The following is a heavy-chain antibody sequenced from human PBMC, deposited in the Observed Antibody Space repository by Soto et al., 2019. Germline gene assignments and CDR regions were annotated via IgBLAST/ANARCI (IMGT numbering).Heavy chain of an antibody. Sequence: QVQLVESGGGVVQPGRSLRLSCAASGFNFNNYNLHWVRQAPGKGLEWVAVVSYEGNNKYYGDSVKGRFTISKDESKTTVYLEMTNLRIEDTAKYYCARAGSTTYQPYSCHYYGMDVWGLGTTVTVSS. CDR1: GFNFNNYN. CDR2: VSYEGNNK. J-gene: IGHJ6*02. CDR3: ARAGSTTYQPYSCHYYGMDV. V-gene: IGHV3-30*03. D-gene: IGHD2-2*01.